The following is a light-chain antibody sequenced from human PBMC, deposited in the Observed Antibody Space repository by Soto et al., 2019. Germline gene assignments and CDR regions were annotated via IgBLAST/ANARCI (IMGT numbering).Light chain of an antibody. V-gene: IGKV3-20*01. Sequence: EIVLTQSPGTLSLSPGERATLSCRASQSVSSSYLAWYQQKPGQAPRLLIYGASSRATGIPDRFSGSGSGTDFTLTISRLEPADFAVYYCQQYGSSPLYTFGQGTKLELK. CDR1: QSVSSSY. J-gene: IGKJ2*01. CDR3: QQYGSSPLYT. CDR2: GAS.